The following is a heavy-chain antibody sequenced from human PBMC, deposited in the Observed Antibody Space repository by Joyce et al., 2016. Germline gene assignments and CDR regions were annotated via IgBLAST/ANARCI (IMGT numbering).Heavy chain of an antibody. V-gene: IGHV5-51*01. J-gene: IGHJ3*02. CDR3: ARQTSGWYTSAFDI. D-gene: IGHD6-19*01. Sequence: EVQLVQSGAEVKKPGESLKISCKGSGYSFTSYWIGWVRQTPGKGLEWMVIIYPCDSDTRYRPSFQGQVTISADKSTSTTSLQWSSVKAADTAMYFCARQTSGWYTSAFDIWGQGTRVTVSS. CDR2: IYPCDSDT. CDR1: GYSFTSYW.